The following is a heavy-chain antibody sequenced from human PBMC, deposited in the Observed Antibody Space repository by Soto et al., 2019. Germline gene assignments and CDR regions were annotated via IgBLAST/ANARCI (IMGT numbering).Heavy chain of an antibody. CDR2: IYWDDDK. D-gene: IGHD6-13*01. CDR1: GFSLSTSRGG. CDR3: VHTSGAGNSACFDY. V-gene: IGHV2-5*02. Sequence: QITLKESGPTLVKPTQPLTLTCTFSGFSLSTSRGGVGWIRQPPGKALEWLALIYWDDDKRYSPSLKSRLTITKDTSKDQVVLTMTNTDPVDTATYYCVHTSGAGNSACFDYWGQGTLVTVSS. J-gene: IGHJ4*02.